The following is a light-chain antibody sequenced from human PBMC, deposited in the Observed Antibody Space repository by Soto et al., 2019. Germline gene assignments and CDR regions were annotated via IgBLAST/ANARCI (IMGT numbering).Light chain of an antibody. CDR2: DAS. V-gene: IGKV3-11*01. CDR1: QSVSSN. CDR3: QQRSDWIT. Sequence: EIVMTQSPATLSVSPGERATLSCRASQSVSSNLAWFQQKPGQAPRLLIYDASKRATGIPARFSGSGSGTEFTLTISSLEPEDFAVYYCQQRSDWITFGGGTKVDIK. J-gene: IGKJ4*01.